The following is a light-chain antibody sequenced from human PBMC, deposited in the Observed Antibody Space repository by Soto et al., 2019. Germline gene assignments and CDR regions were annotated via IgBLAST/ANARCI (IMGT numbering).Light chain of an antibody. CDR1: QGISNY. J-gene: IGKJ3*01. CDR3: QHYNSFSRFT. V-gene: IGKV1-27*01. Sequence: DIQMTQSPSSLSASVGDRVTITCRASQGISNYLAWYQQKPGKVPNLLIYGASTLQSGVPSRYSGSGSGTDFTLTISSLQPEDVATYYCQHYNSFSRFTFGPGTKVDIK. CDR2: GAS.